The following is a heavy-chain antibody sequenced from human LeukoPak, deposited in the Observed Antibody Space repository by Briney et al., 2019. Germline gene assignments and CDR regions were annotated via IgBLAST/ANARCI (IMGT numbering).Heavy chain of an antibody. CDR2: IYYSGST. CDR3: ARQKGYSSGWYFDY. Sequence: ASETLSLTCTVSGGSISSSSYYWGWIRQPPGKGLEWIGSIYYSGSTYYNPSLKSRVTISVDTSKNQFSLELSSVTAADTAVYYCARQKGYSSGWYFDYWGQGTLVTVSS. J-gene: IGHJ4*02. CDR1: GGSISSSSYY. V-gene: IGHV4-39*01. D-gene: IGHD6-19*01.